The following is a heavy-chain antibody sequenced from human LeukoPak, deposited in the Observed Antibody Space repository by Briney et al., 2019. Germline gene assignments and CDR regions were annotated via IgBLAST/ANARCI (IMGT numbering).Heavy chain of an antibody. CDR3: ARDPPG. Sequence: GGTLRLSRAASGFTFSSYGMHWVGQAPGKGLEGVAFIRYDGRNKYYADSVKGRFTIYRDNSKNRLYLQMNSQRAEDRGVYYCARDPPGWGQGTMVTVSS. CDR2: IRYDGRNK. CDR1: GFTFSSYG. V-gene: IGHV3-30*02. J-gene: IGHJ3*01.